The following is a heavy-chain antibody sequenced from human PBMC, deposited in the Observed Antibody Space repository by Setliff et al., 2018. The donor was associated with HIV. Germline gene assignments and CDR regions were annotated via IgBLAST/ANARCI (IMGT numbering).Heavy chain of an antibody. D-gene: IGHD3-16*01. J-gene: IGHJ2*01. CDR3: ARGAGDYVWGSYRYFDL. Sequence: SVKVSCKASGGTFSSYAISWVRQAPGQGLEWMGGIIPIFGTANYAQKFQGRVTITADESTSTAYMELSSLRSEGTAVYYCARGAGDYVWGSYRYFDLWGRGTLVTVSS. V-gene: IGHV1-69*13. CDR1: GGTFSSYA. CDR2: IIPIFGTA.